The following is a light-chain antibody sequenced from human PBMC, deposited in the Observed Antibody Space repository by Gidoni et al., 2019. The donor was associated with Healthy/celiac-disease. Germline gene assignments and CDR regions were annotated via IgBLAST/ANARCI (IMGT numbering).Light chain of an antibody. CDR2: DTS. CDR3: QQRSNWPLLT. J-gene: IGKJ2*01. V-gene: IGKV3-11*01. CDR1: QRVSSY. Sequence: EIVLTRSPATLSLSPGERATLSCRASQRVSSYLAWYQQKPGQAPRLLIYDTSNRATGIPARFSGSGSGKDFTLTISSLEPEDFAVYYCQQRSNWPLLTFGQGTKLEIK.